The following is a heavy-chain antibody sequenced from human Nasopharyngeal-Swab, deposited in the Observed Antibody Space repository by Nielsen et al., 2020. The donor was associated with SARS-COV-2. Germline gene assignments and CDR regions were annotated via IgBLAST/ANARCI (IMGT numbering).Heavy chain of an antibody. D-gene: IGHD7-27*01. V-gene: IGHV3-74*01. J-gene: IGHJ4*02. CDR1: GFSFSDSW. CDR3: ARDFDKTGD. CDR2: INSDGSHT. Sequence: GESLKISCEVSGFSFSDSWIHWVRQAPRKGLVWVSRINSDGSHTGYADSVRGRFTISRDNAKNTVFLEMTSLRVGDTAVYHCARDFDKTGDWGQGTLVTVSS.